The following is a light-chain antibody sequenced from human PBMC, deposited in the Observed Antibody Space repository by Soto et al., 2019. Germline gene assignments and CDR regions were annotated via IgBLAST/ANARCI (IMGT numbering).Light chain of an antibody. J-gene: IGKJ1*01. CDR1: QSVFYTSRNKSS. CDR3: QQVDSYPRT. V-gene: IGKV4-1*01. Sequence: DIVMTQSPDSLAVSLGERATINCKSSQSVFYTSRNKSSLAWYRQVPGQPPEVIIYWASTLQTGVPSRFSGSGSGTDFSLTISSLHPEDVATYYCQQVDSYPRTFGQGTKVDIK. CDR2: WAS.